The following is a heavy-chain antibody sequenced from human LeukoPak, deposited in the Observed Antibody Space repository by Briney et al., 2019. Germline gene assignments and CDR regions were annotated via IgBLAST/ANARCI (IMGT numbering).Heavy chain of an antibody. D-gene: IGHD3-22*01. J-gene: IGHJ4*02. CDR1: GFTFSSHW. CDR2: IKNDGSYT. CDR3: VRDDGHYGVDY. Sequence: AGGSLRLSCAASGFTFSSHWMHWVRQAPGKGLVWVSRIKNDGSYTSDVDSVEGRFTISRDNAKNTLLLQMNSVRAEDTAVYYCVRDDGHYGVDYWGQGTLVTVSS. V-gene: IGHV3-74*01.